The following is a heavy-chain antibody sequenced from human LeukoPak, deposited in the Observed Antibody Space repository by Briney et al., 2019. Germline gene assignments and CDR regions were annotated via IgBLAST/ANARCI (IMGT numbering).Heavy chain of an antibody. CDR1: GFTFTSYA. CDR3: AKVLEQWLSKGGGFDY. V-gene: IGHV3-23*01. CDR2: ISGSGSST. D-gene: IGHD6-19*01. Sequence: GGSLRLSCAASGFTFTSYAMSWVRQAPGKGLEWVSSISGSGSSTYYADSVKGRFTISRDNSKNTLYLQMNSLRAEERGVYYCAKVLEQWLSKGGGFDYWGQGTLVTVSS. J-gene: IGHJ4*02.